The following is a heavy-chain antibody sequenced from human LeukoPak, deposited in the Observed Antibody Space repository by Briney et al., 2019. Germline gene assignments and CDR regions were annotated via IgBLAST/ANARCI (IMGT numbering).Heavy chain of an antibody. Sequence: GGSLRLSCAASGFTISSYAMSWVRQAPGKGLEWVSGISGTGGNTYYADSVKGRFTISRDNSKNTLYLQMNSLRAEDTAVFYCAKDREYSGSYRPGPTRYYYGMDVWGQGTTVTVSS. V-gene: IGHV3-23*01. CDR1: GFTISSYA. D-gene: IGHD1-26*01. CDR3: AKDREYSGSYRPGPTRYYYGMDV. CDR2: ISGTGGNT. J-gene: IGHJ6*02.